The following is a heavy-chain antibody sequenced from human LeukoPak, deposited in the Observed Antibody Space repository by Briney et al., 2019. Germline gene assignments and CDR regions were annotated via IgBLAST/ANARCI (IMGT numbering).Heavy chain of an antibody. D-gene: IGHD6-13*01. V-gene: IGHV4-61*01. Sequence: PSETLSLTCTVSGGSVSSGSYYWSWIRQPPGKGLEWIGYIYYSGSTNYNPSLKSRVTISVDTSKNQFSLKLSSVTAADTAVYYCARGYSSSWSKRDYFDYWGQGTLVTVSS. CDR2: IYYSGST. CDR1: GGSVSSGSYY. J-gene: IGHJ4*02. CDR3: ARGYSSSWSKRDYFDY.